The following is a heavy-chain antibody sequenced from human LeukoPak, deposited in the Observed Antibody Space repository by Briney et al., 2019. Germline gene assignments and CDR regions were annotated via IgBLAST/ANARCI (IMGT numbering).Heavy chain of an antibody. V-gene: IGHV1-69*05. CDR3: ARSIFYGDYAPWYYFDY. D-gene: IGHD4-17*01. J-gene: IGHJ4*02. CDR1: GGTFSSYA. Sequence: GASVKVSCKASGGTFSSYAISWVRQAPGQGLEWMGGIIPIFGTANYAQKFQGRVTITTDESTSTAYMELSSLRPEDTAVYYCARSIFYGDYAPWYYFDYWGQGTLVTVSS. CDR2: IIPIFGTA.